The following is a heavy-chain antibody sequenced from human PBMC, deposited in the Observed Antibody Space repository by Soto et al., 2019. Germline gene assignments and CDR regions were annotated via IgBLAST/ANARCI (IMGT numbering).Heavy chain of an antibody. D-gene: IGHD1-7*01. CDR3: AAGTLPGTRFYGMDV. Sequence: SETLSITRDVSGYSISNIIYCGWIRRPPGKGLEWIGSLSQSGGTYRNPSLRSRVTISVDRSKNHFSLQLRSVTAADTAVYYCAAGTLPGTRFYGMDVWGPGTTVTVSS. J-gene: IGHJ6*02. CDR2: LSQSGGT. V-gene: IGHV4-38-2*01. CDR1: GYSISNIIY.